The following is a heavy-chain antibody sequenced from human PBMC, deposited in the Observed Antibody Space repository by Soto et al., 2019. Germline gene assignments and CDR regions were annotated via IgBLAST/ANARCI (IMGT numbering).Heavy chain of an antibody. J-gene: IGHJ4*02. Sequence: GGSLSLSCAASGFSFAYHHMNWVRQAPGKGLEWVGRARNKANSYTTEDAATVRGRFTISRDDSKNSLYLQMNSLRTDDTAVYYCGGESYYSLDYWGQGDLVTVSS. D-gene: IGHD3-16*01. V-gene: IGHV3-72*01. CDR2: ARNKANSYTT. CDR3: GGESYYSLDY. CDR1: GFSFAYHH.